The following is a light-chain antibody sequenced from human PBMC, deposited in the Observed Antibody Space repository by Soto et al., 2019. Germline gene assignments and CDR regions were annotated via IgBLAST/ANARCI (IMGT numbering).Light chain of an antibody. CDR3: VQKYFSPFT. V-gene: IGKV1-6*01. Sequence: AIEMTQSPSSLSASVGDRVTITCRASQGIRHDLDWFQQKPWKAPQLLIYSASNLQCGVPARFSGSGSGTDFTLTISRVQPEDVGTYFCVQKYFSPFTFGGGTKVDIK. J-gene: IGKJ3*01. CDR2: SAS. CDR1: QGIRHD.